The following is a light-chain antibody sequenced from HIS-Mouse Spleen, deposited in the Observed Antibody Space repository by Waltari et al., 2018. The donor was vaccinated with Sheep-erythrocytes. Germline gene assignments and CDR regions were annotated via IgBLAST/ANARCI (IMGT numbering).Light chain of an antibody. Sequence: QSALTQPRSVSGSPGQSVTISCTGTSSDVGGYNYVSWYQQHPGKAPKLMIYDVSKRPSGFPDRFSGSKSGNTASLTSSGLQAEEEADYYCCSYAGSYNHVFATGTKVTVL. J-gene: IGLJ1*01. V-gene: IGLV2-11*01. CDR2: DVS. CDR1: SSDVGGYNY. CDR3: CSYAGSYNHV.